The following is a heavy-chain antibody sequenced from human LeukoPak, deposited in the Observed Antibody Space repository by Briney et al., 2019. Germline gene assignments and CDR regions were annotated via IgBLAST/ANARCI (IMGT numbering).Heavy chain of an antibody. Sequence: SETLSLTCAVYGGSFSGYYWSWIRQPPGKGLEWIGEINHSGSTNYNPSLKSRVTISVDTSKNQFSLKLSSVTAAGTAVYYCARAGSGGHFDYWSQGTLVTVSS. CDR2: INHSGST. J-gene: IGHJ4*02. CDR3: ARAGSGGHFDY. CDR1: GGSFSGYY. V-gene: IGHV4-34*01. D-gene: IGHD3-10*01.